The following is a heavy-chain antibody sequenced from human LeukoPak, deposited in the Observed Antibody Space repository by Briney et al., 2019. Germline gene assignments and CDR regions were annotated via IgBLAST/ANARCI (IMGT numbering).Heavy chain of an antibody. CDR1: GGSISSNSYY. V-gene: IGHV4-39*07. CDR3: ASDRIEVDAFDI. Sequence: SETLSLTCIVSGGSISSNSYYWGWIRQPPGKGLEWIGSIYYSGSTYYNPSLKSRVTISVDTSKNQFSLKLSSVTAADTAVYYCASDRIEVDAFDIWGQGTVVTVSS. CDR2: IYYSGST. D-gene: IGHD2-15*01. J-gene: IGHJ3*02.